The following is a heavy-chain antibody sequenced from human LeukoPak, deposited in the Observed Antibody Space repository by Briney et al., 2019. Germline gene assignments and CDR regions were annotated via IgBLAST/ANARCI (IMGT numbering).Heavy chain of an antibody. CDR2: ISNSGSTI. V-gene: IGHV3-48*01. J-gene: IGHJ4*02. D-gene: IGHD6-19*01. CDR1: GFTFSSYS. CDR3: ATEKPDSSGWYSDY. Sequence: GGSLRLSCAASGFTFSSYSMNWVRQAPGKGLEWVSYISNSGSTIYYADSVKGRFTTSRDNSKNTLYLQMNSLRAEDTAVYYCATEKPDSSGWYSDYWGQGTLVTVSS.